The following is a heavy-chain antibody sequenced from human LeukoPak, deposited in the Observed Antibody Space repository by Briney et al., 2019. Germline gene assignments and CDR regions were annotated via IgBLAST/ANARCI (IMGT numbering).Heavy chain of an antibody. Sequence: PSETLSLTCTVSGDSISSSSSYWGWIRQPPGKGLEWIGSIYYSGSNFDNPALKSRVTISVDTSKNQFSLKLSSVTAADTAVYYCARHGVITMVRGASRGWFDPWGQGTLVTVSS. CDR1: GDSISSSSSY. J-gene: IGHJ5*02. D-gene: IGHD3-10*01. V-gene: IGHV4-39*01. CDR3: ARHGVITMVRGASRGWFDP. CDR2: IYYSGSN.